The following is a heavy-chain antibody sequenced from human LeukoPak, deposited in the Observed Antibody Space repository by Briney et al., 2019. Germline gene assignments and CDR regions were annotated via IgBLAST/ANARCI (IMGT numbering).Heavy chain of an antibody. CDR3: ARGSVTPDAGY. CDR1: SSPISGYY. D-gene: IGHD4-17*01. J-gene: IGHJ4*02. V-gene: IGHV4-59*01. Sequence: TSETLSLTCTVSSSPISGYYWSWIRQPPGKGLEWIGYVYYGGSTDYNPSLGSRVTISVDTSKNQFSLKLSSVTAADTAVYYCARGSVTPDAGYWGQGTLVTVSS. CDR2: VYYGGST.